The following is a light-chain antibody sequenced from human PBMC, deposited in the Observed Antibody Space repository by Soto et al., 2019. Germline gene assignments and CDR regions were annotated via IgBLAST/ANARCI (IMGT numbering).Light chain of an antibody. CDR1: QAIGSW. V-gene: IGKV1-5*01. Sequence: DIQMTQSPSTLSASVVDRVKITCRSSQAIGSWLAWYQQKPGTAPKLLIYDASTLESGVPSRFSGSGSGTEFTLTISSLQPDDFATYYCQQYDNYPLNCGGGTKGDI. J-gene: IGKJ4*01. CDR3: QQYDNYPLN. CDR2: DAS.